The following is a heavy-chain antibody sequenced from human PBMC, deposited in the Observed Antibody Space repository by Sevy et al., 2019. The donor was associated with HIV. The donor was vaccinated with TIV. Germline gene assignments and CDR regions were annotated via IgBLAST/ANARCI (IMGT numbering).Heavy chain of an antibody. Sequence: GGSLRLSCAASGSTFSVYSMGWVRQAPGKGLEWVAVMWFGVANKEYEDSVKGRFTISRDTSKNALYLQMNSLRAEDTGVYYCASDSRAGAGIGNCFDYWGQGTLVTVSS. V-gene: IGHV3-33*01. J-gene: IGHJ4*02. CDR3: ASDSRAGAGIGNCFDY. CDR2: MWFGVANK. CDR1: GSTFSVYS. D-gene: IGHD6-19*01.